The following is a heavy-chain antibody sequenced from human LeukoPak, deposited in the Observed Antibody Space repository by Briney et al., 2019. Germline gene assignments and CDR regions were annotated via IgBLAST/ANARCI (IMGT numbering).Heavy chain of an antibody. CDR3: ARDHRFSITMVRGVFDY. Sequence: PVKSLRLSCAASGFTFSSYGMHWVRQAPGKGLEWVAVIWNDGSNKYHADSVKGRFTISRDNSKNTLYLQMNSLRAEDTAVYYCARDHRFSITMVRGVFDYWGQGTLVTVSS. D-gene: IGHD3-10*01. J-gene: IGHJ4*02. CDR2: IWNDGSNK. V-gene: IGHV3-33*01. CDR1: GFTFSSYG.